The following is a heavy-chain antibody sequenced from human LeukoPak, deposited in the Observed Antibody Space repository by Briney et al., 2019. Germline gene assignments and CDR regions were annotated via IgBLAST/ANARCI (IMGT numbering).Heavy chain of an antibody. V-gene: IGHV4-4*07. D-gene: IGHD1-26*01. Sequence: PSETLSLTCTVSGGSINSYWSWMRQPAGKGLEWIGRIYTSGSTNYNPSLRSRVTISVDTSKNQFSLKLSSVTAADTAVYYCARVSWELLSDLYYYYYMDVWGKGTTVTISS. CDR2: IYTSGST. CDR3: ARVSWELLSDLYYYYYMDV. J-gene: IGHJ6*03. CDR1: GGSINSY.